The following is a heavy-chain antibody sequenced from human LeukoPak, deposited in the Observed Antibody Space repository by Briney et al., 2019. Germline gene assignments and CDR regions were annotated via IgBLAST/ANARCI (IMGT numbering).Heavy chain of an antibody. CDR3: ARDLRKGAYFDY. D-gene: IGHD3-16*01. CDR2: IWYDGSNI. CDR1: GFTFFTYG. J-gene: IGHJ4*02. V-gene: IGHV3-33*01. Sequence: AGGSLRLSCVASGFTFFTYGMHWVRQAPGKGLEWVALIWYDGSNIYYADSVKGRFTISRDNSKNTLYLQMNSLRAEDTAEYYCARDLRKGAYFDYWGQGTLVTVSS.